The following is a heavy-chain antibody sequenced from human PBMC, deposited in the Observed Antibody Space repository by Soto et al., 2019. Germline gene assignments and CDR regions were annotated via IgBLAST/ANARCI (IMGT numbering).Heavy chain of an antibody. Sequence: QVQLAQSGAEVKKPGASVKVSCKASGYTFTSYDINWVRQGTGQGLEWMGWISTSSGNRGYAQKYQGRVTMTRDTSISTAYMELSTLRSDDTAVYYCARTNGDLDYWGQGTLVTVSS. CDR2: ISTSSGNR. D-gene: IGHD4-17*01. J-gene: IGHJ4*02. CDR1: GYTFTSYD. V-gene: IGHV1-8*01. CDR3: ARTNGDLDY.